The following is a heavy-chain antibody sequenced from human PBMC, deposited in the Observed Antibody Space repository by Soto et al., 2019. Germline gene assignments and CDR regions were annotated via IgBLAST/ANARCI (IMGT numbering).Heavy chain of an antibody. CDR1: GFTFSSYA. Sequence: QVQLVESGGGVVQPGRSLRLSCAASGFTFSSYAMHWVRQAPGKGLEWVAVISYDGSNKYYADSVKGRFTISRDNSKNTLYLQMNGLRAEDTAVYYCARECSGYLSWGMDVWGQGTTVTVSS. V-gene: IGHV3-30-3*01. CDR2: ISYDGSNK. D-gene: IGHD3-22*01. CDR3: ARECSGYLSWGMDV. J-gene: IGHJ6*02.